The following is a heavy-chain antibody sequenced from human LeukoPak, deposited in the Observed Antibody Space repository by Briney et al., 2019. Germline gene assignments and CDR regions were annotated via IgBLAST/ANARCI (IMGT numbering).Heavy chain of an antibody. J-gene: IGHJ6*03. D-gene: IGHD3-22*01. CDR1: GGSMRSYY. V-gene: IGHV4-59*08. CDR2: IYYSGNT. CDR3: ANGDYYDSGGYDYYYYMDA. Sequence: SETLSLTCTVSGGSMRSYYWSWIRQPPGKGLEWIAYIYYSGNTNYNPSLKSRVTVSLDTSKNQFSLRLTSVTAADTAVYYCANGDYYDSGGYDYYYYMDAWGKGTTVTVAS.